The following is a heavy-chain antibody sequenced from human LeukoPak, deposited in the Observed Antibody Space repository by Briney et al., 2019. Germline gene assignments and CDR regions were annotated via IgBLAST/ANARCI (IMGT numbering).Heavy chain of an antibody. J-gene: IGHJ3*02. Sequence: PGGSLRLSCAASGFTFSSFSMNWVRQAPGKGLEWVSSISSSSSYIYYADSVKVRFTISRDNAKNSPYLQMNSLRAEDTAVYYCARPEYSSSFGGDAFDIWGQGTMVTVSS. D-gene: IGHD6-6*01. CDR2: ISSSSSYI. CDR1: GFTFSSFS. V-gene: IGHV3-21*01. CDR3: ARPEYSSSFGGDAFDI.